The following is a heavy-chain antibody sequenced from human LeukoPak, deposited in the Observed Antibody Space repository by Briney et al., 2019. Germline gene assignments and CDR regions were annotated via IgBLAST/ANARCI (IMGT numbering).Heavy chain of an antibody. CDR1: GFTFDDYG. CDR2: INWNGGST. D-gene: IGHD5-24*01. J-gene: IGHJ4*02. V-gene: IGHV3-20*04. CDR3: ARARRWIQLDFDY. Sequence: GGSLRLSCAASGFTFDDYGMSWVRQAPGKGLEWVSGINWNGGSTDYADSVKGRFTISRDNSRDTVYLQMNSLRADDTAVYYCARARRWIQLDFDYWGQGTLVTVSS.